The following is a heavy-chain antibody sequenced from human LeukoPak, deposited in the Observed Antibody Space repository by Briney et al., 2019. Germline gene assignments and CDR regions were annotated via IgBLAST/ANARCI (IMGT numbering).Heavy chain of an antibody. CDR1: GYTFTGYG. CDR2: ISAYNGNT. D-gene: IGHD3-3*01. V-gene: IGHV1-18*01. CDR3: ASTSGGYYDFWSGYYHNWFDP. Sequence: ASVKVSCKASGYTFTGYGISWVRQAPGQGLEWMGWISAYNGNTNYAQKLQGRVTMTTDTSTSTAYMELRSLRSDDTAVYYCASTSGGYYDFWSGYYHNWFDPWGQGTLVTVSS. J-gene: IGHJ5*02.